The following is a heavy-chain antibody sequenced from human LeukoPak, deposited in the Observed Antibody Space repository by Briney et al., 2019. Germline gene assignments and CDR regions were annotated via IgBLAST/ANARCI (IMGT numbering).Heavy chain of an antibody. CDR2: INHSGST. CDR3: ARPVLGNCSSTSCPVSGFDP. J-gene: IGHJ5*02. CDR1: GGSIRSSY. Sequence: SGALSLSCAVSGGSIRSSYWCWVSQPPGKGLEWISEINHSGSTNYIPSITSPVTIAVSTSKNQFSLTLSSGTAADTAVYYCARPVLGNCSSTSCPVSGFDPWGQRNLVTASS. D-gene: IGHD2-2*01. V-gene: IGHV4-34*01.